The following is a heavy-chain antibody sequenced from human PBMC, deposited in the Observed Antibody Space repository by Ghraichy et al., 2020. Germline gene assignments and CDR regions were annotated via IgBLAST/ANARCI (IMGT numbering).Heavy chain of an antibody. V-gene: IGHV3-64*01. CDR1: GFTFSSYP. J-gene: IGHJ4*02. CDR3: ARVRDYGSGTYYIDH. D-gene: IGHD3-10*01. Sequence: GGSLRLSCAASGFTFSSYPMHWVRQAPGQGLEYVSAISTNGGDTYYANSVKGRFTISRDNSKNTLYLQMGSLRAEDMAVYYCARVRDYGSGTYYIDHWGQGTLVTVSS. CDR2: ISTNGGDT.